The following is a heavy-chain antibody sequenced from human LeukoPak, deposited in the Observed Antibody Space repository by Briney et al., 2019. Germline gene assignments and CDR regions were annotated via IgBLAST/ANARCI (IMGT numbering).Heavy chain of an antibody. D-gene: IGHD5-18*01. CDR2: IYYSGGT. Sequence: SETLSLTCTVSGGSVSSGSYYWSWLRQPPGKGLEWIGYIYYSGGTNYNPSLKSRVTISIDTSKNQFSLKLSSVTAADTAVFYCARGGGYSYGYPFDIWGQGTMVTVS. V-gene: IGHV4-61*01. CDR1: GGSVSSGSYY. CDR3: ARGGGYSYGYPFDI. J-gene: IGHJ3*02.